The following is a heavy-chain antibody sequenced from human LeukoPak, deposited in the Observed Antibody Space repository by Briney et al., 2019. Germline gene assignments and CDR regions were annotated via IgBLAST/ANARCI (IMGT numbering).Heavy chain of an antibody. CDR3: ASLWGEKFAIVGASWAFDI. Sequence: GGSLRLSCAASGFTFSSYAMSWVRQAPGKGLEWVSAISGGGGSTYYADSVKGRFTISRDNSKNTLYLQMNSLRAEDTAVYYCASLWGEKFAIVGASWAFDIWGQGTMVTVSS. CDR1: GFTFSSYA. V-gene: IGHV3-23*01. J-gene: IGHJ3*02. CDR2: ISGGGGST. D-gene: IGHD1-26*01.